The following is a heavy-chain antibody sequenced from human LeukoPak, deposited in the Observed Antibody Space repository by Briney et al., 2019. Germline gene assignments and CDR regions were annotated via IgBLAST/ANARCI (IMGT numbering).Heavy chain of an antibody. Sequence: SQTLSLTCTVSGGSISSDDYYWSWIRQPAGKGLEWIGRFSTSGSTNYKPSLESRVTISVDTSKNQFSLRLTSVTASDTAVYYCARTPRENYGVYYFDSWGQGTLVTVSS. CDR2: FSTSGST. CDR1: GGSISSDDYY. D-gene: IGHD3-16*01. V-gene: IGHV4-61*02. CDR3: ARTPRENYGVYYFDS. J-gene: IGHJ4*02.